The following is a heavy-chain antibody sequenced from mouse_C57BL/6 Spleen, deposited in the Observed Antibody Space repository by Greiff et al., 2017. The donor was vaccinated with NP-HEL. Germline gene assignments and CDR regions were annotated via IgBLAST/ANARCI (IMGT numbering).Heavy chain of an antibody. CDR1: GYTFTSYW. D-gene: IGHD2-5*01. J-gene: IGHJ1*03. Sequence: VQLQQPGAELVMPGASVKLSCKASGYTFTSYWMHWVKQRPGQGLEWIGEIDPSDSYTNYNQKFKGKSTLTVEKSSSTAYMQLSSLTSEDSAVYYCARYGDSNRYFDVWGTGTTVTVSS. CDR3: ARYGDSNRYFDV. CDR2: IDPSDSYT. V-gene: IGHV1-69*01.